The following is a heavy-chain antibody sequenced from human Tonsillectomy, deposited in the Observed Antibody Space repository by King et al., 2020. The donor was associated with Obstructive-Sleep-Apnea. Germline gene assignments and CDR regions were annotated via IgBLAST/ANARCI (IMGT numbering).Heavy chain of an antibody. V-gene: IGHV3-30*02. CDR2: IWYDGSNK. J-gene: IGHJ4*02. CDR3: AKDYDYYDSGGYPDY. Sequence: VQLVESGGGVVQPGRSLRLSCAASGFTFSNFGMHWVRQAPGKGLDWVAFIWYDGSNKYYADSVKGRFTISRDNSKKTLYLQMNSLRAEDTAVYYCAKDYDYYDSGGYPDYWGQGTLVTVSS. CDR1: GFTFSNFG. D-gene: IGHD3-22*01.